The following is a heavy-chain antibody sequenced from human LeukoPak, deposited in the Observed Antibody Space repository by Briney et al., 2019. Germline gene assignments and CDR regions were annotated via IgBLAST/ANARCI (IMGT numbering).Heavy chain of an antibody. CDR3: AKDLRMDV. Sequence: GRSLRLSCAASGFTFSNYAMHWVRQAPGKGLEWVALISYDGSNKYYADSVKGRFTISRDNSKNTLYLEINSLRAEDTAVYYCAKDLRMDVWGQGTTVTVSS. J-gene: IGHJ6*02. V-gene: IGHV3-30*04. CDR2: ISYDGSNK. CDR1: GFTFSNYA.